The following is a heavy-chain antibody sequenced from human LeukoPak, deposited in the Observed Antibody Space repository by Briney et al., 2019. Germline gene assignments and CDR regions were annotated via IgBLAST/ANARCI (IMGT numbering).Heavy chain of an antibody. CDR1: GFTFSSYS. Sequence: GSLRLSCAASGFTFSSYSMNWVRQAPGKGLEWVSSISSSGTYVYYADSVKGRFTISRDNAKNSLSLQMNSLRADDAAVYYCARASSKQLAGYLPDGYDIWGQGTMVTVSS. CDR2: ISSSGTYV. V-gene: IGHV3-21*01. J-gene: IGHJ3*02. D-gene: IGHD3-9*01. CDR3: ARASSKQLAGYLPDGYDI.